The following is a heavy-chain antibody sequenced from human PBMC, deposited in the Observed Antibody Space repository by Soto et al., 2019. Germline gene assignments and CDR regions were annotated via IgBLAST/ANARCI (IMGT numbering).Heavy chain of an antibody. V-gene: IGHV5-51*04. CDR3: ALSALYCSSTNCYDGWDGMDV. Sequence: GESLKISCKGSGYSFTSYWIGWVRQMPGKGLEWMGIIYPGDSDTRYSPSFQGQVTISADKPISTAYLQWSSLKASDTAMYYCALSALYCSSTNCYDGWDGMDVWGQGTTVTVSS. J-gene: IGHJ6*02. CDR1: GYSFTSYW. D-gene: IGHD2-2*01. CDR2: IYPGDSDT.